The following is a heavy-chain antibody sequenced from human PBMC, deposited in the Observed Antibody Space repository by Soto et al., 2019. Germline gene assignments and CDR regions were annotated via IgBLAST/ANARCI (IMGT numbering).Heavy chain of an antibody. J-gene: IGHJ4*02. CDR1: GGSFSGYY. CDR3: ARAPSGYYYDY. D-gene: IGHD3-22*01. V-gene: IGHV4-34*01. Sequence: QVQLQQWGAGLLKPSETLSLTCAVYGGSFSGYYWSWIRQPPGKGLEWIGEINHSGSTNYNPSLKSRVTLSVETSKNQFSLKLSSVTAADTAVYSCARAPSGYYYDYWGQGTLVTVSS. CDR2: INHSGST.